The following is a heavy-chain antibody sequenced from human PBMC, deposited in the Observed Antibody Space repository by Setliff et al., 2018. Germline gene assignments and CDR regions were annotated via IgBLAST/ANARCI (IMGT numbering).Heavy chain of an antibody. CDR2: IIPIFGTA. CDR3: ARDTFGRGLNYYYYYMDG. V-gene: IGHV1-69*06. CDR1: GGTFSSYA. Sequence: ASVKVSCKASGGTFSSYAISWVRQAPGQGLEWMGRIIPIFGTANYAQKFQGRVTITADKSTSTAYMELSSLRSEDTAVYYCARDTFGRGLNYYYYYMDGWGKGTTVTVSS. D-gene: IGHD3-3*01. J-gene: IGHJ6*03.